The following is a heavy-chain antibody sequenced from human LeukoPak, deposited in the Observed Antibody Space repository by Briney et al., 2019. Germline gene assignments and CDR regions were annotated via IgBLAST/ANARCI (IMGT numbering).Heavy chain of an antibody. CDR3: ARHGGSYTFDF. D-gene: IGHD1-26*01. CDR1: GGSISSYY. J-gene: IGHJ4*02. Sequence: SETLSLTCTVSGGSISSYYWSWIRQPPGKGLELIGYMYDSGTANYNPSLKSRVTISVDTSKNQFSLRLSSVTAADTAVYYCARHGGSYTFDFWGQGVLVTVSS. CDR2: MYDSGTA. V-gene: IGHV4-59*01.